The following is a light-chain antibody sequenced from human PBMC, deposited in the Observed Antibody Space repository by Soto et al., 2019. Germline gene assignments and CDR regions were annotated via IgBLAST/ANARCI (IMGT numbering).Light chain of an antibody. J-gene: IGLJ1*01. CDR2: EVN. Sequence: QSALTQPPSASGSPGQSVTISCTGTSSDVGGYDYVSWYQQHPGKAPKLMIYEVNKRPSGVPDRFSGSKSGNTASLTVTGLQAEDEADYYCSSCGDNDIYVFGTGTKLTVL. CDR1: SSDVGGYDY. CDR3: SSCGDNDIYV. V-gene: IGLV2-8*01.